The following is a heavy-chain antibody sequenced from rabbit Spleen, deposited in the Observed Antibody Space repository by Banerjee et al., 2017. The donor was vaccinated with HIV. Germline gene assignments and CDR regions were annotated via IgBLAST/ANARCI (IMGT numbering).Heavy chain of an antibody. CDR2: IYAAKGST. CDR1: GFDFSSDYD. D-gene: IGHD4-1*01. J-gene: IGHJ3*01. CDR3: ARAIVPWLGLTRLDL. V-gene: IGHV1S43*01. Sequence: QQQLVESGGGLVKPGASLTLTCKASGFDFSSDYDMCWVRQAPGKGLEWIGIIYAAKGSTDYASWVSGRFTISSDNAQSTVDLKMTSLTAADTATYFCARAIVPWLGLTRLDLWGPGTLVTVS.